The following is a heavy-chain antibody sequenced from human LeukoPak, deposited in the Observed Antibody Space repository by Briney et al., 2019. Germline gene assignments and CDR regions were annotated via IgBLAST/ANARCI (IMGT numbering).Heavy chain of an antibody. J-gene: IGHJ4*02. CDR1: GGSISSYY. D-gene: IGHD5-18*01. CDR3: ARGGRRDTAMVPPFDY. V-gene: IGHV4-59*01. Sequence: KPSETLSLTCTVSGGSISSYYWSWIRQPPGKGLEWIGYIYYSGSTNYNPSLKSRVTISVDTSKNQFSLKLSSVTAADTAVYYCARGGRRDTAMVPPFDYWGQGTLVTVSS. CDR2: IYYSGST.